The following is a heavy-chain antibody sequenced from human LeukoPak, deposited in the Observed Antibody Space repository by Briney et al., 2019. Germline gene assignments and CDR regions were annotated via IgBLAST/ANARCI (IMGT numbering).Heavy chain of an antibody. CDR3: ATDYGAVGAFDI. J-gene: IGHJ3*02. CDR1: GYTLTELS. Sequence: GASVKVSCKVSGYTLTELSMHWVRQAPGEGLEWMGGFDPEDGETIYAQKFQGRVTMPEDTSTDTAYMELSSLRSEDTAVYYCATDYGAVGAFDIWGQGTMVTVSS. D-gene: IGHD4-17*01. V-gene: IGHV1-24*01. CDR2: FDPEDGET.